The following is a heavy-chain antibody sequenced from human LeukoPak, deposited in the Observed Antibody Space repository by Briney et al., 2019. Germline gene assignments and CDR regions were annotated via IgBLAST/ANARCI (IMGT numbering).Heavy chain of an antibody. CDR3: AREEYCTNGVCYTLDY. CDR2: ISAYNGNT. V-gene: IGHV1-18*01. Sequence: ASVKVSYKASHCSLTSYGISWVRQAPGQGLEWMGWISAYNGNTNYAQKLQGRVTKTTDTSTSTAYMELRSLRSDDTAVYYCAREEYCTNGVCYTLDYWGQGTLVTVSS. J-gene: IGHJ4*02. D-gene: IGHD2-8*01. CDR1: HCSLTSYG.